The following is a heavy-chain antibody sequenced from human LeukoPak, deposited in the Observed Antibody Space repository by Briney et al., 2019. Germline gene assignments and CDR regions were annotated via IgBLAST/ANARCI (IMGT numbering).Heavy chain of an antibody. CDR3: ARNDYGDYGIDY. CDR1: GFTFSTYS. Sequence: GGSLRLPCASSGFTFSTYSMSWVRQAPGKGLEWVSYISRSASSIYYADSVKGRFTTSRDNAKNSLYLQMNSLRAEDTAIYFCARNDYGDYGIDYWGQGTLVTVSS. CDR2: ISRSASSI. D-gene: IGHD4-17*01. V-gene: IGHV3-21*01. J-gene: IGHJ4*02.